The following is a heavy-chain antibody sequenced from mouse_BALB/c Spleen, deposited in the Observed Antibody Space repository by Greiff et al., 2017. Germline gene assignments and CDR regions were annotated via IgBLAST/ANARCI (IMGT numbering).Heavy chain of an antibody. CDR3: TRGDGYYPYFDY. CDR1: GYTFTSYW. J-gene: IGHJ2*01. CDR2: IYPSDSYT. V-gene: IGHV1-69*02. Sequence: VKLQQPGAELVRPGASVKLSCKASGYTFTSYWINWVKQRPGQGLEWIGNIYPSDSYTNYNQKFKDKATLTVDKSSSTAYMQLSSPTSEDSAVYYCTRGDGYYPYFDYWGQGTTLTVSS. D-gene: IGHD2-3*01.